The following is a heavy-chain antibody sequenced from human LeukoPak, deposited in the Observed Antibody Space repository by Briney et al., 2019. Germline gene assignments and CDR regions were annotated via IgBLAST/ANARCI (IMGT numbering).Heavy chain of an antibody. CDR3: ARGRDDYVWGSYRLNWFDP. D-gene: IGHD3-16*02. CDR1: GGSISSYY. Sequence: SETLSLTCTVSGGSISSYYWSWIRQPPGKGLEWIGEINHSGSTNYNPSLKSRVTISVDTSENQFSLKLSSVTAADTAVYYCARGRDDYVWGSYRLNWFDPWGQGTLVTVSS. CDR2: INHSGST. J-gene: IGHJ5*02. V-gene: IGHV4-34*01.